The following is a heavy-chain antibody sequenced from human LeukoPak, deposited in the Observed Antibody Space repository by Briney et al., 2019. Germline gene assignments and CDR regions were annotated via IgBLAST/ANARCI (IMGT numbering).Heavy chain of an antibody. CDR3: ARDHLGGSGWTPYYYYGMDV. Sequence: PSETLSLTCAVYGGSFSGYYWSWIRQPPGKGLEWIGEINHSGSTNYNPSLKSRVTISVDTSKNQFSLKLSSVTAADTAVYYCARDHLGGSGWTPYYYYGMDVWGQGTTVTVSS. CDR2: INHSGST. J-gene: IGHJ6*02. D-gene: IGHD6-19*01. V-gene: IGHV4-34*09. CDR1: GGSFSGYY.